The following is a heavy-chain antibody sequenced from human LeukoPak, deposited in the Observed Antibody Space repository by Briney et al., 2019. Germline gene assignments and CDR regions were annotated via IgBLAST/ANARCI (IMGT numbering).Heavy chain of an antibody. CDR1: GGTFSSYA. V-gene: IGHV1-69*05. J-gene: IGHJ6*03. CDR2: IIPIFGTA. CDR3: ASPRSRSYYYYYMDV. Sequence: ASVKVSCKASGGTFSSYAISWVRQAPGQGLEWMGGIIPIFGTANYAQKFQGRVTITTDESTSTAYMELSSLRSEDTAVYYCASPRSRSYYYYYMDVWGKGTTVTVSS. D-gene: IGHD5/OR15-5a*01.